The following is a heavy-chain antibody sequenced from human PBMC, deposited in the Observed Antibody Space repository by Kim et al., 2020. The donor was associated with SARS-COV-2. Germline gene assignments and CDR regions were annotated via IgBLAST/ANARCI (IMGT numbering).Heavy chain of an antibody. J-gene: IGHJ4*02. CDR1: GYSFTAYT. CDR2: INAANGNT. Sequence: ASVKVSCKASGYSFTAYTIHWVRQAPGQRLEWMGWINAANGNTEFSQKFQGRVTSTRYTSATTVHMEVSSLRSEDTAVYYCARGAYCRGGICFPPGGYWGQGTLVTVSS. V-gene: IGHV1-3*01. D-gene: IGHD2-15*01. CDR3: ARGAYCRGGICFPPGGY.